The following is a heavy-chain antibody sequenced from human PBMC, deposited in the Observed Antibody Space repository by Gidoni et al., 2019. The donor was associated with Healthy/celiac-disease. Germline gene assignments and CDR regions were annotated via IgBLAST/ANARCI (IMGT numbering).Heavy chain of an antibody. Sequence: QVQLVESGGGVVQPGRSLRLSCAASGFTFRRYAMHWVRQAPGKGLEWVAVISYDGSNKYYADSVKGRFTISRDNSKNTLYLQMNSLRAEDTAVYYCARDRLDYYYYYGMDVWGQGTTVTVSS. CDR2: ISYDGSNK. CDR1: GFTFRRYA. J-gene: IGHJ6*02. CDR3: ARDRLDYYYYYGMDV. D-gene: IGHD6-6*01. V-gene: IGHV3-30*04.